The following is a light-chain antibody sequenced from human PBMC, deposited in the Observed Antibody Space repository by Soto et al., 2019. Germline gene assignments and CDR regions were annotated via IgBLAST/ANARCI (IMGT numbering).Light chain of an antibody. V-gene: IGKV3-11*01. Sequence: EIVLTQSPATLSLSPWERATLSCRASQSVSSYLAWYQQKPGQAPRLLLYEASNRATGIPARFSGSGSGTDFTLTISSLEPEDFAVYYCQQRSNWPFITFGQGTRLEIK. CDR1: QSVSSY. CDR2: EAS. CDR3: QQRSNWPFIT. J-gene: IGKJ5*01.